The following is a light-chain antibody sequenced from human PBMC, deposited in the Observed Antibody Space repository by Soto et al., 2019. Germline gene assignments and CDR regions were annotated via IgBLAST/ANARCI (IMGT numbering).Light chain of an antibody. CDR3: QQYNNWPRAT. V-gene: IGKV3-20*01. J-gene: IGKJ4*01. Sequence: EIVLTQSPATLSLSPGERATLSCRASQSVSNYLAWYQQKPGQAPRLLIYGASSRATGIPDRFSGSGSGTDFTLTISRLEPEDFAVYYCQQYNNWPRATFGGGTKVDIK. CDR2: GAS. CDR1: QSVSNY.